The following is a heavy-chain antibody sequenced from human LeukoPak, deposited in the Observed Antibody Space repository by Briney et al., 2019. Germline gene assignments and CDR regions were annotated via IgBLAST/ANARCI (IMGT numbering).Heavy chain of an antibody. D-gene: IGHD3-16*02. CDR1: GGSFSGYY. V-gene: IGHV4-34*01. CDR2: INHSGST. J-gene: IGHJ3*02. CDR3: ARDLIADYVWGSYRYSDAFDI. Sequence: SETLSLTCAVYGGSFSGYYWSWIRQPPGKGLGWIGEINHSGSTNYNPSLKSRVTISVDTSKNQFSLKLSSVTAADTAVYYCARDLIADYVWGSYRYSDAFDIWGQGTMVTVSS.